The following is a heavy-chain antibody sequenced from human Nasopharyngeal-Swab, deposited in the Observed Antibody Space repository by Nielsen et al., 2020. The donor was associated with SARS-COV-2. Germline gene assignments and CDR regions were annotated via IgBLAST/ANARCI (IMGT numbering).Heavy chain of an antibody. D-gene: IGHD3-10*01. J-gene: IGHJ4*02. V-gene: IGHV1-46*01. Sequence: ASVKVSCKASGYTFTSYYMHWLRQAPGQGLEWMGIINPSGGSTSYAQKFQGRVTMTRDTSTSTVYMELSSLRSEDTAVYYCARAVKYYYGSGSYLLDYWGQGTLVTVSS. CDR1: GYTFTSYY. CDR3: ARAVKYYYGSGSYLLDY. CDR2: INPSGGST.